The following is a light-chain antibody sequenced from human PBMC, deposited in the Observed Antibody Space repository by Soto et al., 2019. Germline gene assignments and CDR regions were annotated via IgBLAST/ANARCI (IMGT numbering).Light chain of an antibody. CDR3: QQYLSTRT. Sequence: DVRMTQSPSTLSASVGDRVTITCRAGQNIRAWLAWYQQKPGKAPKLLIYGASILESGVSSRFSGSASGTEFTLTISSLQPDDFGNYYCQQYLSTRTFGQGTKVEVK. J-gene: IGKJ1*01. CDR2: GAS. CDR1: QNIRAW. V-gene: IGKV1-5*03.